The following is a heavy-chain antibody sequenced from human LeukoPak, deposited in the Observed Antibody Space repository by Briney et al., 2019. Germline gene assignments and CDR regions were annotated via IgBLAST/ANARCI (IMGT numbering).Heavy chain of an antibody. V-gene: IGHV3-53*01. CDR1: GFTVRSNY. CDR3: ARGGSYLSAFDI. J-gene: IGHJ3*02. CDR2: IYGGGSV. D-gene: IGHD1-26*01. Sequence: GGSLRLSCAASGFTVRSNYMSWVRQAPGKGLEGVSIIYGGGSVFYADSVKGRFTISRDNSKNTLYLQMNSLRGEDTAVYYCARGGSYLSAFDIWGQGTMVTVSS.